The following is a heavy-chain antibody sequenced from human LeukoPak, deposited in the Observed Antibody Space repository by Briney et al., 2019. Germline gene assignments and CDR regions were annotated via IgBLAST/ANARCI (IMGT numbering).Heavy chain of an antibody. J-gene: IGHJ5*02. Sequence: GGSLRLSCAASGFTFSSYAMHWVRQAPGKGLEWVAVISYDGSNKYYADSVKGRFTISRDNSKNTLYLQMDSLRAEDTAVYYCARHYGPWGQGTLVTVSS. CDR1: GFTFSSYA. CDR2: ISYDGSNK. D-gene: IGHD3-16*01. CDR3: ARHYGP. V-gene: IGHV3-30-3*01.